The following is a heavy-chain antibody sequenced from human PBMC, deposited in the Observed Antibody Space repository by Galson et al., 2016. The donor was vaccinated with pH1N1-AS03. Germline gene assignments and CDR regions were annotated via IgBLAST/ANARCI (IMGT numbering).Heavy chain of an antibody. D-gene: IGHD4/OR15-4a*01. J-gene: IGHJ4*02. CDR3: ARGPVTYANYWFPPPDY. CDR1: GFTFSSYA. V-gene: IGHV3-64*01. Sequence: SLRLSCAVGGFTFSSYAMFWVRQAPGKGLEYVSDISGNGVSTYYANSVKDRFTVSRDNSKNTLYLQMGSLRVEDMAVYYCARGPVTYANYWFPPPDYWGQGPLVTVSS. CDR2: ISGNGVST.